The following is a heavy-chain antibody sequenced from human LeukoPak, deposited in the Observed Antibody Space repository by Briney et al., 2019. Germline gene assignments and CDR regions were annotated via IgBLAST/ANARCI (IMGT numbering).Heavy chain of an antibody. CDR1: GGSISSSSYY. J-gene: IGHJ4*02. CDR3: ARGYYDSPFDY. V-gene: IGHV4-39*07. CDR2: IYYSGST. D-gene: IGHD3-22*01. Sequence: PSETLSLTCTVSGGSISSSSYYWGWIRQPPGKGLEWIGSIYYSGSTYYNPSLKSRVTISVDTSKNQFSLKLSSVTAADTAVYYCARGYYDSPFDYWGQGTLVTVSS.